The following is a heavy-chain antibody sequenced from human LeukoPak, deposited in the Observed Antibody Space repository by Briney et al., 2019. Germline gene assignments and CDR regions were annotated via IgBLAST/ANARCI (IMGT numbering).Heavy chain of an antibody. J-gene: IGHJ6*03. CDR2: ISGSGGST. D-gene: IGHD3/OR15-3a*01. Sequence: GGTLRLSCAASGFTFSSYGMSWVRQAPGKGLEWVSAISGSGGSTYYADSVKGRFTISRDNSKNTLYLQMNSLRAEDTAVYYCARDRVDYPYYYYMDVWGKGTTVTISS. CDR1: GFTFSSYG. CDR3: ARDRVDYPYYYYMDV. V-gene: IGHV3-23*01.